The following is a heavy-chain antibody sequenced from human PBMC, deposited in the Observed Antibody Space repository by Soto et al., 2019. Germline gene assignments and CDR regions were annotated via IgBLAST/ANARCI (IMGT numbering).Heavy chain of an antibody. V-gene: IGHV4-34*01. Sequence: QVQLQQWGAGLLKPSETLSLTCAVYVGSFRGYYWSWIRQPPGKGLEWIGEITHGGSTNCNPSLKRRVTISVDTSKNQFSLKLSSVTAADTAVYYCARGDPAVGLLLWGQGTLVTVSS. CDR1: VGSFRGYY. J-gene: IGHJ4*02. D-gene: IGHD2-15*01. CDR2: ITHGGST. CDR3: ARGDPAVGLLL.